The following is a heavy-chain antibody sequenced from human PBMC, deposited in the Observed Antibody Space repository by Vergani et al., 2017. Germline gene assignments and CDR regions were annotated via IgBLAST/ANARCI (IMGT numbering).Heavy chain of an antibody. CDR3: ARHYYDSSGYYLDAFDI. J-gene: IGHJ3*02. D-gene: IGHD3-22*01. CDR2: IYHSGST. V-gene: IGHV4-4*02. Sequence: QVQLQESGPGLVKPSGTLSLTCAVSGGSISSSNWWSWVRQPPGKGLEWIGEIYHSGSTNYNPSLKSRVTISVDKSKNQFSLKLSSVTAADTAVYYCARHYYDSSGYYLDAFDIWGQGTMVTVSS. CDR1: GGSISSSNW.